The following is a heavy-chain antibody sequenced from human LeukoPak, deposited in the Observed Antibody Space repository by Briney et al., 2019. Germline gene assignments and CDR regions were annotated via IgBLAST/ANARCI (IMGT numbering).Heavy chain of an antibody. J-gene: IGHJ4*02. V-gene: IGHV3-23*01. CDR1: GFTFSTCL. CDR3: AKDTSIGRYCTNGVCSPFDY. CDR2: ISGSDGST. D-gene: IGHD2-8*01. Sequence: PGGSLRLSCAASGFTFSTCLMSWVRQAPGKGMEWVSTISGSDGSTYDADSVKGRFTISRDNSRSTLYLQMNSLRAEDTALYYCAKDTSIGRYCTNGVCSPFDYWGQGTLVTVSS.